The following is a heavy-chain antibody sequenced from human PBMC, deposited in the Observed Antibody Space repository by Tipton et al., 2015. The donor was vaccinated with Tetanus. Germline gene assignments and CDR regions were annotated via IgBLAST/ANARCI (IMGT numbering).Heavy chain of an antibody. J-gene: IGHJ1*01. CDR1: GGSISSYY. CDR2: IYYSGST. CDR3: ARTSGYLYSSY. D-gene: IGHD3-3*01. Sequence: LTCTVSGGSISSYYWSWIRQPPGKGLEWIGYIYYSGSTNYNPSLKSRVTISVDTSKNQFSLKLSSVTSADTAVYYCARTSGYLYSSYWGQGTLVTVSS. V-gene: IGHV4-59*01.